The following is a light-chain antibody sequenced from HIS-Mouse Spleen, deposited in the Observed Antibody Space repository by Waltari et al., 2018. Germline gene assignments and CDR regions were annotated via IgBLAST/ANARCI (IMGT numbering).Light chain of an antibody. V-gene: IGLV3-21*03. J-gene: IGLJ2*01. Sequence: SYVLTQPPSVSVAPGKTARITCWGNNLGSKSLHWYQQKPGQAPVLVVYDASDRPSGIPERFSGSNSGNTATLTISRVEAGDEADYYCQVWDSSSDHVVFGGGTKLTVL. CDR2: DAS. CDR3: QVWDSSSDHVV. CDR1: NLGSKS.